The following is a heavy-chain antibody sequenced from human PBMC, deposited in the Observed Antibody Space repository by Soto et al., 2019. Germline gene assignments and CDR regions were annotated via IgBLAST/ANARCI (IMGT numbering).Heavy chain of an antibody. J-gene: IGHJ6*03. D-gene: IGHD4-17*01. V-gene: IGHV1-18*01. CDR3: SFYDYGDQPYYYYYMDV. CDR2: ISAYNGNT. CDR1: GYTFTSYG. Sequence: ASVKVSCKASGYTFTSYGISWVRQAPGQGLEWMGWISAYNGNTNYAQKLQGRVTMTTDTSTSTAYMELRSLRSDDTAVYYCSFYDYGDQPYYYYYMDVWGKGTTVTVSS.